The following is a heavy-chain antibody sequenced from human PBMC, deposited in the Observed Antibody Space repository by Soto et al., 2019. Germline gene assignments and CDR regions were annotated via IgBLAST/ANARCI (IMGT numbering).Heavy chain of an antibody. Sequence: GGSLRLSCAASGFTFSNAWMHWVRQAPGKGLVWVSRINRDGSSANYADSVKGRFTISRDNAKNTLYLQMNSLRAEDAAVYYCARETYRTFYFDNWGQGALVTVSS. CDR2: INRDGSSA. D-gene: IGHD1-1*01. J-gene: IGHJ4*02. V-gene: IGHV3-74*01. CDR3: ARETYRTFYFDN. CDR1: GFTFSNAW.